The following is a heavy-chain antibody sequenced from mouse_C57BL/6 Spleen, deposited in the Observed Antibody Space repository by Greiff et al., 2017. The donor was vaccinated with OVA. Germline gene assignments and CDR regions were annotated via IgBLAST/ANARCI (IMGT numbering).Heavy chain of an antibody. V-gene: IGHV1-82*01. CDR1: GYAFSSSW. CDR2: IYPGGGGT. J-gene: IGHJ4*01. Sequence: QVQLQQSGPELVKPGASVKLSCKASGYAFSSSWMHWVKQRPGRGLEWIGRIYPGGGGTKYNGKFKGKATLTVDKSSSTAYLQLSSLTSEDSAVYYLVSYYSNLMDYWGQGTSVTVSS. D-gene: IGHD2-5*01. CDR3: VSYYSNLMDY.